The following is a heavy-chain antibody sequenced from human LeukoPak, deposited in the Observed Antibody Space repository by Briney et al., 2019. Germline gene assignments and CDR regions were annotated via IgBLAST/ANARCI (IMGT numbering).Heavy chain of an antibody. CDR3: VKVGSSSWYAGGGAFYI. Sequence: GGSLRLSCAASGFTFDDYAMHWVRQAPGKGLEWVSGISWNSGSIGYADSVKGRFTISRDNAKNSLYLQMNSLRAEDTALYYCVKVGSSSWYAGGGAFYIWGQGPMVTVAS. CDR1: GFTFDDYA. CDR2: ISWNSGSI. J-gene: IGHJ3*02. V-gene: IGHV3-9*01. D-gene: IGHD6-13*01.